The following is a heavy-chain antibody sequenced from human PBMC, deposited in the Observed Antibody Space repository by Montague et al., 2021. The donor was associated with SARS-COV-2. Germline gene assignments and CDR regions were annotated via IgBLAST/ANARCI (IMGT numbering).Heavy chain of an antibody. CDR3: ARLGDGVVPSPILGVGPYYSYYYMDV. J-gene: IGHJ6*03. D-gene: IGHD3-10*01. CDR1: GGSFSTYS. CDR2: IHHGGST. Sequence: SKTLSLTCAVHGGSFSTYSWNWIRQPPGKGLEWIGEIHHGGSTNYNPSLKSRVTISADMSKNQFSLKLTSVAAADTAVYYCARLGDGVVPSPILGVGPYYSYYYMDVWGKGTTVTVSS. V-gene: IGHV4-34*01.